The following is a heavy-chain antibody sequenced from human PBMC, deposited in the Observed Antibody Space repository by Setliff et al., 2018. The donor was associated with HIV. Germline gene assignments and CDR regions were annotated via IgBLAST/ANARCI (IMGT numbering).Heavy chain of an antibody. CDR2: IIPIFGTA. J-gene: IGHJ4*02. D-gene: IGHD2-21*01. CDR1: GGTFSTYA. CDR3: ARDPVSDNSATPYYFDY. V-gene: IGHV1-69*13. Sequence: ASVKVSCKASGGTFSTYAISWVRQAPGQGLEWMGGIIPIFGTANYDQRFQGRVTITADETTSTAYMELSSLRSEDTAVYFCARDPVSDNSATPYYFDYWGQGTLVTVSS.